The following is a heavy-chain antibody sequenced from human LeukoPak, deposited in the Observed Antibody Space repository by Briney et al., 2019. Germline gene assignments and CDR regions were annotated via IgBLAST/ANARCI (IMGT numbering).Heavy chain of an antibody. J-gene: IGHJ5*02. V-gene: IGHV1-8*01. CDR1: GYTFTSND. CDR2: MNPHSGSV. D-gene: IGHD1-1*01. CDR3: VRVPQRVPHNWFDP. Sequence: ASVKVSCKASGYTFTSNDINWVRQATGQGLEGMGWMNPHSGSVGYAQKFQGRVIMTWDTSISTAYMELSSLTSDDTAVYYCVRVPQRVPHNWFDPWGQGTLVTVSS.